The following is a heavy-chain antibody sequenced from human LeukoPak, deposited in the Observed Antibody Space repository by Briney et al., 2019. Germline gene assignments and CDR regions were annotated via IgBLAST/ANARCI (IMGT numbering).Heavy chain of an antibody. Sequence: PGGSLRLSCAASGFTFSSYEMNWVRQAPGKGLEWVSYISSSGNTIYDADSVKGRFTTSRDNAKNSLYLQMNSLRAEDTAVYYCASTEVLRYFDWQNLFDYWGQGTLVTVSS. D-gene: IGHD3-9*01. V-gene: IGHV3-48*03. J-gene: IGHJ4*02. CDR2: ISSSGNTI. CDR3: ASTEVLRYFDWQNLFDY. CDR1: GFTFSSYE.